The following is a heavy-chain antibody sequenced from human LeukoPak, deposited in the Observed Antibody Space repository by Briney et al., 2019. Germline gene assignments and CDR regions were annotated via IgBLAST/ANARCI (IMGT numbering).Heavy chain of an antibody. Sequence: PSETLSLTCTVSGGSISSYYWSWIRQPPGKGLELIGYIYYSGSTNYNPSLKSRVTISVDTSKNQFSLKLSSVTAADTAVYYCARDLSHYDILTGYYNWFDPWGQGTLVTVSS. V-gene: IGHV4-59*01. CDR1: GGSISSYY. J-gene: IGHJ5*02. D-gene: IGHD3-9*01. CDR2: IYYSGST. CDR3: ARDLSHYDILTGYYNWFDP.